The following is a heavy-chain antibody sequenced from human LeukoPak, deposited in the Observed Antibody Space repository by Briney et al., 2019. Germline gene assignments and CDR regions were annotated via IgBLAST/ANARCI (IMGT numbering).Heavy chain of an antibody. Sequence: GGSLRLSCAASGFTFSSYAMSWVRQAPGKGLEWVSAISGSGGSTYYADSVKGRFTISRDNSKNTLYLQMNSLRAEDTAVYYCAKNQMGYSYGPNWFDPWGHGTLVTVSS. CDR1: GFTFSSYA. V-gene: IGHV3-23*01. D-gene: IGHD5-18*01. CDR3: AKNQMGYSYGPNWFDP. CDR2: ISGSGGST. J-gene: IGHJ5*02.